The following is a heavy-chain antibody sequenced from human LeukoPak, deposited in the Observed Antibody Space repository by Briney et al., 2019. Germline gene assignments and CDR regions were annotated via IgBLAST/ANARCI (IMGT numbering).Heavy chain of an antibody. Sequence: PSETLSLTCRVSGASINSGSNYCGWIRQPPGKTLEWIGSIYSSGSTYYNPSLKSRVIIMIDTPKNHFSLTLSSVTAADTAVYYCARSDGYGLVGIWGQGTMVTVSS. CDR1: GASINSGSNY. CDR2: IYSSGST. J-gene: IGHJ3*02. CDR3: ARSDGYGLVGI. V-gene: IGHV4-39*07. D-gene: IGHD5-18*01.